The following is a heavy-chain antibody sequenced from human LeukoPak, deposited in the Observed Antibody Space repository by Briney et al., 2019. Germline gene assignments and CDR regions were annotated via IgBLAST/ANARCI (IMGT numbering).Heavy chain of an antibody. CDR3: AREGRWGMKYYFDF. V-gene: IGHV4-59*11. Sequence: SETLSLTCNVSGGSLSSHYWSWVRQSPEKGLKWIGQIYHTGSTHYNPSLRSRFAISVDTSKNKFFLNVKSVTAADTAVYYCAREGRWGMKYYFDFWGQGTLVIVSS. J-gene: IGHJ4*02. D-gene: IGHD4-23*01. CDR1: GGSLSSHY. CDR2: IYHTGST.